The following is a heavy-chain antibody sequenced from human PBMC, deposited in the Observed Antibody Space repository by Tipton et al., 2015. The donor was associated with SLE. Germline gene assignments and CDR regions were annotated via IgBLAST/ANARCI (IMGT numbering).Heavy chain of an antibody. V-gene: IGHV4-59*11. CDR3: ARAGSESAYYYYMDV. CDR1: GGSIGSHY. D-gene: IGHD6-19*01. J-gene: IGHJ6*03. Sequence: TLSLTCTVSGGSIGSHYWSWIRQPPGKGLEWIGYIYYSGSTNYNPSLKSRVTISVDTSKNQFSLKLSSVTAADTAVYYCARAGSESAYYYYMDVWGKGTTVTVSS. CDR2: IYYSGST.